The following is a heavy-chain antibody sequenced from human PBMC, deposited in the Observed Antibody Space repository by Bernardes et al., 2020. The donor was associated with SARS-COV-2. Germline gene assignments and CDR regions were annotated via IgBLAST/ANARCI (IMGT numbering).Heavy chain of an antibody. D-gene: IGHD1-1*01. V-gene: IGHV3-74*01. CDR2: INGDGSST. CDR3: ASLSTGTNSFDS. J-gene: IGHJ4*02. CDR1: EFTFSSYW. Sequence: GGSLRLSCAASEFTFSSYWMHWVRQAPGPGLVWVSRINGDGSSTTYADSVKGRFTISRDSAKNTLYLQMNSLRAEDTAVYFCASLSTGTNSFDSWRQGTLVTVSS.